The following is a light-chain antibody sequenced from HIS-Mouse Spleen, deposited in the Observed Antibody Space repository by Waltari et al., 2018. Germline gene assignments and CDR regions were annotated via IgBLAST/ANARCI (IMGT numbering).Light chain of an antibody. Sequence: QSALTQPASVSGSPGQSITISCTGTSSDVGSYNLVSWYQQHPGKAPKLMIYGGSKRPSGVSKRFAGSKSGNTASLTISGLQAEDEADYYCCSYAGSSTWVFGGGTKLTVL. V-gene: IGLV2-23*01. CDR1: SSDVGSYNL. CDR2: GGS. CDR3: CSYAGSSTWV. J-gene: IGLJ3*02.